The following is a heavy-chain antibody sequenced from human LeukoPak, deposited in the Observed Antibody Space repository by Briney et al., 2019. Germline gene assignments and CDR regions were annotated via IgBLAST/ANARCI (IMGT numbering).Heavy chain of an antibody. D-gene: IGHD3-22*01. CDR3: ARQGREDIHTYDSSGDYQFDY. J-gene: IGHJ4*02. Sequence: GGSLKIPCQGSGYIFTSYWIGWVRQMPGKGRGWMGIIYPGYSGTRYSPSFQGQVTISADKSISTAYLQWSSLKTSDTAMYYCARQGREDIHTYDSSGDYQFDYWGQGNLVTVSS. CDR2: IYPGYSGT. CDR1: GYIFTSYW. V-gene: IGHV5-51*01.